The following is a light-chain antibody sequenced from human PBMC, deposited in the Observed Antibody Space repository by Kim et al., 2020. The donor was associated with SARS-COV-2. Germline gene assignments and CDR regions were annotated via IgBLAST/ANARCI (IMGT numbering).Light chain of an antibody. V-gene: IGLV3-19*02. CDR1: SVRTYS. CDR2: GEN. CDR3: SSWDGRRDRLV. J-gene: IGLJ3*02. Sequence: SSELTQDPAVSVALGQTVRIACQGDSVRTYSATWYQQKPGQAPGRVIYGENNRPSGIPDRFSGSRSGNTASLTITGSQAEDEAVYYYSSWDGRRDRLVFGGGTQLTVL.